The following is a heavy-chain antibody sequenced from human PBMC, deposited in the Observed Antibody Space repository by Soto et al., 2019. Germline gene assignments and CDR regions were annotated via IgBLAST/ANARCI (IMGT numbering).Heavy chain of an antibody. J-gene: IGHJ5*02. Sequence: GESLKISCKSSGYSFTSYWISWVRQMPGKGLEWMGRIDPSDSYTNYSPSFQGHVTISADKSISTAYLQWSSLKASDTAMYYCARLSGITGTTSWFDPWGQGTLVTVSS. D-gene: IGHD1-7*01. V-gene: IGHV5-10-1*01. CDR1: GYSFTSYW. CDR3: ARLSGITGTTSWFDP. CDR2: IDPSDSYT.